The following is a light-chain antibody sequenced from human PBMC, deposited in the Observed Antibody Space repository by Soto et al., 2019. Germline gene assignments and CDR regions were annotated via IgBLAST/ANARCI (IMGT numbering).Light chain of an antibody. CDR3: QQYGSSVT. CDR1: QSVRSRY. Sequence: DIVLTQSPGTLSLSPGERATLSCRASQSVRSRYLAWYQQKAGQAPRLLIYDESRRATGIPDRFSDSGSGTDFTLAISRLEPDDFAVYYCQQYGSSVTFGGGIKVAIK. CDR2: DES. J-gene: IGKJ4*01. V-gene: IGKV3-20*01.